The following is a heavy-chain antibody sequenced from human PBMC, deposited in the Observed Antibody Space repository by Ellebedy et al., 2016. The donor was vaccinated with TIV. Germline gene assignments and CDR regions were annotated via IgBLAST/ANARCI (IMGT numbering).Heavy chain of an antibody. D-gene: IGHD6-6*01. CDR2: ISWNSGTT. Sequence: GGSLRLXXAASGFTFDDYAMHWVRQAPGKGLEWVSGISWNSGTTDYADFLKGRFTISRDNAKNSLYLQMNRLRADDTAFYYCARDLRITARDYYLDYWGQGTLVTVSS. CDR1: GFTFDDYA. V-gene: IGHV3-9*01. J-gene: IGHJ4*02. CDR3: ARDLRITARDYYLDY.